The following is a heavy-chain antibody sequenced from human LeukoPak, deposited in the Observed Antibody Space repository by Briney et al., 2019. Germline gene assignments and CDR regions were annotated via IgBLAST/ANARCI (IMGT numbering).Heavy chain of an antibody. D-gene: IGHD3-16*01. CDR2: ITGRGDAT. J-gene: IGHJ4*02. V-gene: IGHV3-23*01. CDR3: ARGPSVDVWGSPYYFDY. Sequence: GGSLRLSCAGSDFSFITYAMSWVRQAPGKGLEWVSTITGRGDATYYADSVKGRFTISRDNSKNTFYLQMNSLRAEDTAVYYCARGPSVDVWGSPYYFDYWGQGTLVTVSS. CDR1: DFSFITYA.